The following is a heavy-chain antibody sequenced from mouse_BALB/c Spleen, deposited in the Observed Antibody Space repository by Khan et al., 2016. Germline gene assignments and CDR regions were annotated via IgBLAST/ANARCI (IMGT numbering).Heavy chain of an antibody. D-gene: IGHD4-1*01. CDR3: ARTGTDYAMDY. CDR1: GFSITSYG. Sequence: QVQLKESGPGLVAPSQSLSITCTISGFSITSYGVHWVRQPPGKGLEWLVVIWSDGSTTYNSALNSRLSISKDNSKSQVFLKMNSLQTDDIAMYYCARTGTDYAMDYWGQGTAVTVSS. CDR2: IWSDGST. V-gene: IGHV2-6-1*01. J-gene: IGHJ4*01.